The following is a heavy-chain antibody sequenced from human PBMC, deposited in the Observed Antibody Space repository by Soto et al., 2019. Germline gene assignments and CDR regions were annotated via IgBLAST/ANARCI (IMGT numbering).Heavy chain of an antibody. J-gene: IGHJ6*03. CDR3: AKGSGYCSGGSCYNLYYYYYYMDV. D-gene: IGHD2-15*01. V-gene: IGHV3-23*01. Sequence: PGGSLRLSCATSGFTFSSYAMSWVRQAPGKGLEWVSAISGSGGSTYYVDSVKGRFTISRDNSKNTLYLQMNSLRAEDTAVYYCAKGSGYCSGGSCYNLYYYYYYMDVWGKGTTVTVSS. CDR1: GFTFSSYA. CDR2: ISGSGGST.